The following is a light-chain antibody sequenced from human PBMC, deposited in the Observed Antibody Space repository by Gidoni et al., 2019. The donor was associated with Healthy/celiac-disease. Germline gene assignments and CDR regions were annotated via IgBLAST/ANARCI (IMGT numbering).Light chain of an antibody. Sequence: IVLTQSPATLSLSPGERATLSRSTSQSVSSYLAWYQQKPGQAPRLLIYDASNRATGLPARCSGSGSGTDVTRTISSLEPEDFSVYYCQQRSNWPPRTFGGGTKVEIK. V-gene: IGKV3-11*01. CDR1: QSVSSY. CDR2: DAS. J-gene: IGKJ4*01. CDR3: QQRSNWPPRT.